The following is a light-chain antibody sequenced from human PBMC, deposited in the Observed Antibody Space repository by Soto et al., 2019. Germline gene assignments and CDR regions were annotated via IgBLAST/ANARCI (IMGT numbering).Light chain of an antibody. V-gene: IGLV2-23*02. Sequence: QSVLTQPASVSGSPGQSITISCTGTSSDVGSYNLVSWYQQHPGKAPKLMIYEVSKRPSGVSNRFSGSKSGNTASLTISGLQDEDEADYYCCSYAGSSTFYVFGTGTKVTV. CDR1: SSDVGSYNL. CDR2: EVS. J-gene: IGLJ1*01. CDR3: CSYAGSSTFYV.